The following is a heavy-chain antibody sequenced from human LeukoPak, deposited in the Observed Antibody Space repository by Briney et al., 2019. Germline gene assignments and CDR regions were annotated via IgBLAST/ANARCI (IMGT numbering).Heavy chain of an antibody. D-gene: IGHD6-13*01. CDR2: IYTRGNT. V-gene: IGHV4-61*02. J-gene: IGHJ5*02. Sequence: PSETLSLTCTVSGGSVSRGNYFWSWIRQPAGKGLEWIGRIYTRGNTNYDPSLKSRVTMSLDTSKNQFSLKVRSVTAADTAAYYCARSDSSSRFDPWGQGTLVTVSS. CDR1: GGSVSRGNYF. CDR3: ARSDSSSRFDP.